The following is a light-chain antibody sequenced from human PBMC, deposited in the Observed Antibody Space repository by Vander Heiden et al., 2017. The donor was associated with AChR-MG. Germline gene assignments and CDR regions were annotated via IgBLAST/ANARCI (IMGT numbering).Light chain of an antibody. CDR3: QQRTNWPPGPLT. CDR2: DAS. J-gene: IGKJ4*01. V-gene: IGKV3-11*01. Sequence: DIVLTQSPATLSLSPGERATLSCRASQSVSRYLAWYQQNPGQAPRLLIYDASNRAAGIPARFSGSGSGTDFTLTISSLEPEDFAVYYCQQRTNWPPGPLTFGGGTKVEIK. CDR1: QSVSRY.